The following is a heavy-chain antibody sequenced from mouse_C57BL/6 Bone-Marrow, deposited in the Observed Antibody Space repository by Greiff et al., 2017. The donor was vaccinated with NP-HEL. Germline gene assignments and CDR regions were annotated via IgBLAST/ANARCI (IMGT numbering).Heavy chain of an antibody. CDR1: GFTFSSYG. V-gene: IGHV5-6*01. CDR3: ARHLDSSVFAY. CDR2: ISSGGSYT. Sequence: EVKVVESGGDLVKPGGSLKLSCAASGFTFSSYGMSWVRQTPDKRLEWVATISSGGSYTYYPDSVKGRFTISRDNAKNTLYLQMSSLKSEDTAMYYCARHLDSSVFAYWGQGTLVTVSA. D-gene: IGHD3-2*02. J-gene: IGHJ3*01.